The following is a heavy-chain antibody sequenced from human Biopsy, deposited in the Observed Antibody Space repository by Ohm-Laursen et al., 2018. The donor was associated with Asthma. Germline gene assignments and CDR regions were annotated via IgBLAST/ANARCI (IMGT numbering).Heavy chain of an antibody. CDR2: THHSGKT. CDR1: GGSFSSNY. V-gene: IGHV4-34*01. Sequence: SDTLSLTCAVYGGSFSSNYWSWIRQTPGKGLEWLGDTHHSGKTNYNPSPSSRLTLSVDTSKNQFSLRLTSVTAADTAVYYCARGSSSRLSQWELLVSGGKRAHSYYGMDVWGQGTTVTVSS. J-gene: IGHJ6*02. CDR3: ARGSSSRLSQWELLVSGGKRAHSYYGMDV. D-gene: IGHD1-26*01.